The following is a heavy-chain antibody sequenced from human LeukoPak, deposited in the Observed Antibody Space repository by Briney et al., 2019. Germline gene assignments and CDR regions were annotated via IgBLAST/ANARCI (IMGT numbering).Heavy chain of an antibody. CDR1: GYTFTSYY. Sequence: ASVKVSCKASGYTFTSYYIHWVRQAPGQGLAWMGIINPSTGGAHSAQNFQGRVTMTRDTSTSTVYMELTSLGSDDTAVYFCARDWGNTGAYSWGSYFDYWGRGTLVTVSS. V-gene: IGHV1-46*01. D-gene: IGHD7-27*01. CDR2: INPSTGGA. J-gene: IGHJ4*02. CDR3: ARDWGNTGAYSWGSYFDY.